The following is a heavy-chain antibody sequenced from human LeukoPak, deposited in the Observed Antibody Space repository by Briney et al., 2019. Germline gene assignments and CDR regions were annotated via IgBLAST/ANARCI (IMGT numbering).Heavy chain of an antibody. CDR1: GYTFTDYY. CDR2: LNPSGGNT. Sequence: ASVKVSCKASGYTFTDYYMHWVRQAPGQGLEWMRILNPSGGNTNFAQKFQGRVTVTRDTSTNTVYMELSSLTSEDTAVYYCARDKGAGRRPFDYWGQGSLVTVSS. CDR3: ARDKGAGRRPFDY. V-gene: IGHV1-46*01. D-gene: IGHD4/OR15-4a*01. J-gene: IGHJ4*02.